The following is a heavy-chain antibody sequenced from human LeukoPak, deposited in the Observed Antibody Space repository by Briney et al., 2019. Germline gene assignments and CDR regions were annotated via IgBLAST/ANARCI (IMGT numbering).Heavy chain of an antibody. D-gene: IGHD1-7*01. Sequence: PSETLSLTCTVSGDFISSGGFYWSWIRQHPGKGLEWIGYIYYSGSTYYNPSLKSRVTISVDTSKNQFSLKLDSVTAADTAVYYCARVPPITGTTAWGQGTLVTVSP. V-gene: IGHV4-31*03. J-gene: IGHJ5*02. CDR2: IYYSGST. CDR1: GDFISSGGFY. CDR3: ARVPPITGTTA.